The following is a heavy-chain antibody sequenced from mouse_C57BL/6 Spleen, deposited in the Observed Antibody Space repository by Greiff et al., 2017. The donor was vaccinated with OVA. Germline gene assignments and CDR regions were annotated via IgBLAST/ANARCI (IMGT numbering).Heavy chain of an antibody. J-gene: IGHJ2*01. CDR1: GYTFTSYW. Sequence: QVHVKQPGAELVMPGASVKLSCKASGYTFTSYWMHWVKQRPGQGLEWIGEIDPSDSYTNYNQKFKGKSTLTVDKSSSTAYMQLSSLTSEDSAVYYCARDLYFDYWGQGTTLTVSS. V-gene: IGHV1-69*01. CDR2: IDPSDSYT. CDR3: ARDLYFDY.